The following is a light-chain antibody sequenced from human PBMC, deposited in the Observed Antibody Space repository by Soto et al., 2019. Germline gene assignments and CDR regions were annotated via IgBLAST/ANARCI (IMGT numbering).Light chain of an antibody. V-gene: IGLV3-27*01. CDR3: YSATDDHVVL. J-gene: IGLJ3*02. CDR1: LLAKTY. Sequence: SYELTQPSSVSVSPGQTARITCSGDLLAKTYARWFHQRPGQAPVLLIYKDTERPSGIPERFSGSNSGSTVTLTISGAQVDDEGDYYCYSATDDHVVLFGGGTKLTVL. CDR2: KDT.